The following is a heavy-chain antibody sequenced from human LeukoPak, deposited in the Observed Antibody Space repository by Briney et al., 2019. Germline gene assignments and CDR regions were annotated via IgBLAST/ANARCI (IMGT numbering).Heavy chain of an antibody. V-gene: IGHV3-9*01. J-gene: IGHJ4*02. Sequence: PGRSLRLSCTASGFTFDDYAMHWVRQAPGKGLEWVSGISWNSGSIGYADSVKGRFTISRDNAKNSLYLQMNSLRAEDTALYYCVLEGGYWGQGTLVTVSS. CDR1: GFTFDDYA. D-gene: IGHD1-1*01. CDR2: ISWNSGSI. CDR3: VLEGGY.